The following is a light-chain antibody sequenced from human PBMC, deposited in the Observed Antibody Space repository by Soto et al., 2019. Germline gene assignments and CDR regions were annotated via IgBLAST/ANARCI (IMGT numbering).Light chain of an antibody. V-gene: IGKV1-9*01. J-gene: IGKJ1*01. CDR3: QQYNSYST. Sequence: IQLTQSPSSLSASVGDRVTISCRASQGNNSYVAWYQQKSGKAPKLLIYGASTLQSGVPSRFSGSGSGTDFTLTISSLQPEDFATYYCQQYNSYSTFGQGTKVEIK. CDR1: QGNNSY. CDR2: GAS.